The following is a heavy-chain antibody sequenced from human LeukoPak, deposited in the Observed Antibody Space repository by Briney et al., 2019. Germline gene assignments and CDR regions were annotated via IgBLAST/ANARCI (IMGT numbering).Heavy chain of an antibody. D-gene: IGHD5-24*01. CDR1: GGSFSGYY. Sequence: NSSETLSLTCAVYGGSFSGYYWSWIRQPPGKRLEWIGEINHSGSTNYNPSLKSRVTISVDTSKTQFSLKLSSVTAADTAVYYCARSRLHPIIFDYWGQGTLVTVSS. CDR2: INHSGST. J-gene: IGHJ4*02. CDR3: ARSRLHPIIFDY. V-gene: IGHV4-34*01.